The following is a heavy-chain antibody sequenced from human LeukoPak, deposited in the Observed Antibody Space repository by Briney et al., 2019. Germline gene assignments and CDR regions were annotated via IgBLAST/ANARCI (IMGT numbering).Heavy chain of an antibody. CDR3: ARDTYYYDSSGYFDY. CDR2: INHSGST. V-gene: IGHV4-34*01. D-gene: IGHD3-22*01. CDR1: GGSFSGYY. J-gene: IGHJ4*02. Sequence: SETLSLTCAVYGGSFSGYYWSWIRQPPGKGLEWIGEINHSGSTNYNPSLKSRVTMSVDTSKNQFSLKLSSVTAADTAVYYCARDTYYYDSSGYFDYWGQGTLVTVSS.